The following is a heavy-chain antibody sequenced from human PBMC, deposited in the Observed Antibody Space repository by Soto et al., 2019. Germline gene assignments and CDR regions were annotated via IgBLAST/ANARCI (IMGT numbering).Heavy chain of an antibody. J-gene: IGHJ5*02. D-gene: IGHD6-6*01. CDR2: ISYDGSNK. CDR3: AKSIAARPWDWFDP. V-gene: IGHV3-30*18. Sequence: PVGSLRLSCAASGFTFSSYGMHWVRQAPGKGLEWVAVISYDGSNKYYADSVKGRFTISRDNSKNTLYLQMNSLRAEDTAVYYCAKSIAARPWDWFDPWGQGTLVTVSS. CDR1: GFTFSSYG.